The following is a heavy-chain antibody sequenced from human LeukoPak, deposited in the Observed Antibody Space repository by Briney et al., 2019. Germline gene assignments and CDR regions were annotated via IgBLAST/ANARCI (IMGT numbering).Heavy chain of an antibody. CDR1: GGTFSSYA. Sequence: SVKVSCKASGGTFSSYAISWVRQAPGQGLEWMGGIIPIFGTANYAQKFQGRVTMTEDTSTDTAYMELSSLRSEDTAVYYCATDLLVGATWGQGTLVTVSS. CDR2: IIPIFGTA. CDR3: ATDLLVGAT. V-gene: IGHV1-69*06. D-gene: IGHD1-26*01. J-gene: IGHJ4*02.